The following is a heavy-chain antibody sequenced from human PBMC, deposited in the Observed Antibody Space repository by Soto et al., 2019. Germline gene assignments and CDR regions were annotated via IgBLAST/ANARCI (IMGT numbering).Heavy chain of an antibody. CDR1: GGTFNRYT. J-gene: IGHJ6*02. D-gene: IGHD1-1*01. Sequence: VQLVQSGAEVKKPGSSVKLSCKASGGTFNRYTISWVRQARGQGLEWMGGIIPIFGTANYAQKFQGRVAIIADESTSAAYMELRSLRSEDTAVYYCALWGFRDGNNSKYNYSGMDVWGQGTTVTVSS. V-gene: IGHV1-69*01. CDR3: ALWGFRDGNNSKYNYSGMDV. CDR2: IIPIFGTA.